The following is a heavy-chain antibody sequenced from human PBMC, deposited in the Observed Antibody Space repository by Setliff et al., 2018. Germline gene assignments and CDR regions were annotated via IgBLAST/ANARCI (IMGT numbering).Heavy chain of an antibody. CDR3: ATSYSGSYYGY. J-gene: IGHJ4*02. CDR2: INPSGGST. V-gene: IGHV1-46*01. CDR1: GYTFTGYY. Sequence: GASVKVSCKASGYTFTGYYMHWVRQAPGQGLEWMGIINPSGGSTSYAQKFQGRVTMTRDTSTSTVYMELSSLRSEDTAVYYCATSYSGSYYGYWGQGTLVTVSS. D-gene: IGHD1-26*01.